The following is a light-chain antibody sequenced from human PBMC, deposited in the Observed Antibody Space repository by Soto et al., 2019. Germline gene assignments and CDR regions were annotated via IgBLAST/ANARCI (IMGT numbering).Light chain of an antibody. CDR2: GAS. CDR1: QSVSSN. J-gene: IGKJ1*01. CDR3: QQYGSSPPRK. Sequence: EIVMTQSPATLSVSPVERATLSCRASQSVSSNLAWYQQKPGQAPRLLIYGASTRATGIPARFSGSGSGTEFTLTIRSLQSEDFAVYYCQQYGSSPPRKCGQGNKGDNK. V-gene: IGKV3-15*01.